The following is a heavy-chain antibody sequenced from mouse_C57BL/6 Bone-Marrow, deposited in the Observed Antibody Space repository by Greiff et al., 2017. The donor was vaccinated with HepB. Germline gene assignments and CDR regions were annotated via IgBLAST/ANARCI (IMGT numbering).Heavy chain of an antibody. J-gene: IGHJ4*01. Sequence: QVQLQQSGPGLVQPSQSLSITCTVSGFSLTSYGVHWVRQSPGKGLEWLGVIWSGGSTDYNAAFISRLSISKDNSKSQVFFKMNSLPADDTAIYYCARNEDTTGWGDYWGQGTSVTVSS. CDR1: GFSLTSYG. CDR2: IWSGGST. CDR3: ARNEDTTGWGDY. V-gene: IGHV2-2*01. D-gene: IGHD1-1*01.